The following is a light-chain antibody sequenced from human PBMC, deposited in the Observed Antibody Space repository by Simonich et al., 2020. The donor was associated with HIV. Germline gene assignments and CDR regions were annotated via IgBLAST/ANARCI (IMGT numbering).Light chain of an antibody. CDR2: STS. V-gene: IGKV3-20*01. CDR3: QQYGSSPT. J-gene: IGKJ1*01. CDR1: QSVSIRY. Sequence: EIVLTQSPGTLSLSPGERATLSCRASQSVSIRYFAWYQQKPGQAPRLLLYSTSSRATGIPDRFSGSGSGTDFTLTISRLEPEDFAVYYCQQYGSSPTFVQGTKVEIK.